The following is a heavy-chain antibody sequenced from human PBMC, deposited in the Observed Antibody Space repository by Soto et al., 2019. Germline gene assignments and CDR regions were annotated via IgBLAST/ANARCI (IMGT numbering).Heavy chain of an antibody. CDR1: GGSISTGGNY. D-gene: IGHD2-15*01. J-gene: IGHJ5*02. CDR3: ARARGYWSGGSCYCWFDP. V-gene: IGHV4-31*03. CDR2: IYHSGST. Sequence: QVQLQESGPGLVKPSQTLSLTCTVSGGSISTGGNYWSWIRQHPGKGLEWIGHIYHSGSTYYNPSLKSRVTISVDASKTQCSLKLSSVTAADTAVYYCARARGYWSGGSCYCWFDPWGQGTLVTVSS.